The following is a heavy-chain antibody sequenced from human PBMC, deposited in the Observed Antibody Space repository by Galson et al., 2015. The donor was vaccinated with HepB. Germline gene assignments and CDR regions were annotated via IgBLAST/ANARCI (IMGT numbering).Heavy chain of an antibody. D-gene: IGHD3-10*01. J-gene: IGHJ4*02. CDR1: GFTFGSYG. Sequence: SLRLSCAASGFTFGSYGMHWVRQAPGKGLEWVAVIYYDGSNKYYADSVKGRFTISRDNSKNTLYLQMNSLRAEDTAVYYCARGPIIELWFGESSHFFDYWGQGTLVTVSS. CDR3: ARGPIIELWFGESSHFFDY. V-gene: IGHV3-33*08. CDR2: IYYDGSNK.